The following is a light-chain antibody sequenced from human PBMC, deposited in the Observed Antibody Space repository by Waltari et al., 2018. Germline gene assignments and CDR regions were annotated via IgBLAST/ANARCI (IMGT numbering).Light chain of an antibody. CDR3: QQYSSYLYT. Sequence: DIQLTQSPSTLSASVGEKVTITCRASQSISTSLAWYQQKPGKAPEVLVYKASILESGVPSRFSGSGSGTEFTLTISSMQPDDFATYYCQQYSSYLYTFGQGTKLEI. J-gene: IGKJ2*01. CDR2: KAS. V-gene: IGKV1-5*03. CDR1: QSISTS.